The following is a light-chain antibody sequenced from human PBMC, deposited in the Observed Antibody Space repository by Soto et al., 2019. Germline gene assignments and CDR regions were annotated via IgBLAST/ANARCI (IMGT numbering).Light chain of an antibody. CDR1: QSISSW. CDR2: DAS. V-gene: IGKV1-5*01. Sequence: DIQMTQSPSTLSSSVGDRVTITCRASQSISSWLAWYQQKAGTAPKLLIYDASSLESGVPSRFNGSGSGTEFTLTTSSLQPDDFATYYCQQYNSYWTFGQDTKVYIK. CDR3: QQYNSYWT. J-gene: IGKJ1*01.